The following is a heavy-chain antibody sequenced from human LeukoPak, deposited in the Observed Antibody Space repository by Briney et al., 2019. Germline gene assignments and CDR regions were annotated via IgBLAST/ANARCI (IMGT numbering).Heavy chain of an antibody. D-gene: IGHD5-18*01. J-gene: IGHJ4*02. V-gene: IGHV3-23*01. CDR3: AKDGGYSYGQYYFDY. CDR1: GFTFSSYA. CDR2: ISGSGGST. Sequence: GGSLRLSCAASGFTFSSYAMGWVRQAPGKGLEWVSAISGSGGSTYYADSVKGRFTISRDNSKNTLYLQMNSLRAEDTAVYYCAKDGGYSYGQYYFDYWGQGTLVTVSS.